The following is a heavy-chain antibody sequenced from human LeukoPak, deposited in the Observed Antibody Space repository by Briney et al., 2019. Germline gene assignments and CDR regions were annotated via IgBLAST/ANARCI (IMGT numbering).Heavy chain of an antibody. CDR1: GFTFSSYE. D-gene: IGHD1-1*01. V-gene: IGHV3-48*03. J-gene: IGHJ3*02. Sequence: GGSLRLSCAASGFTFSSYEMNWVRQAPGKGLEWVSYISSSGSTIYYADSVKGRFTISRDNAKNSLYLQMHSLTAEDTAAYYCARAKTKPHDAFDIWGQGTMVTVSS. CDR2: ISSSGSTI. CDR3: ARAKTKPHDAFDI.